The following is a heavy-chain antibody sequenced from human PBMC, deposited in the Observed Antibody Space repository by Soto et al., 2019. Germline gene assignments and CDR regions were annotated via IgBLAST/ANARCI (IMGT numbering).Heavy chain of an antibody. CDR2: ISGSGGST. D-gene: IGHD2-2*01. V-gene: IGHV3-23*01. CDR3: ARIVVEAAATWEYFQH. Sequence: GGSLRLSCAASGFTFSSYAMSWVRQAPGKGLEWVSAISGSGGSTYYADSVKGRFTISRDNSKNTLYLQMNSLRAEDTAVYYCARIVVEAAATWEYFQHRGQGTLVTVSS. CDR1: GFTFSSYA. J-gene: IGHJ1*01.